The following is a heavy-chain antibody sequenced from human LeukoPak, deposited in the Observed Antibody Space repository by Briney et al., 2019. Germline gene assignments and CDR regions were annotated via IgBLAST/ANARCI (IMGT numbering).Heavy chain of an antibody. CDR2: INPTGGST. CDR3: ARDNSVGDNAWWFDP. J-gene: IGHJ5*02. CDR1: GYTFTSYY. V-gene: IGHV1-46*01. Sequence: GASVKASCKASGYTFTSYYMHWVRQAPGQGLEWMGLINPTGGSTGYAQEFQGRVTMTRDMSTSTDYMELSSLRSEDTAIYYCARDNSVGDNAWWFDPWGQGTLVTVSS. D-gene: IGHD1-26*01.